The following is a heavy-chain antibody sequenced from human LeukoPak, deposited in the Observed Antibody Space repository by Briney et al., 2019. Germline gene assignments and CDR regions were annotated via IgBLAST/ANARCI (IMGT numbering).Heavy chain of an antibody. CDR2: INSDGSST. CDR1: GCTFSGYA. CDR3: ARGYSYEPYYFDF. V-gene: IGHV3-74*01. D-gene: IGHD5-18*01. Sequence: HPGGSVRLSCAASGCTFSGYAMSWVRQAPGKGLEWVSRINSDGSSTSYADSVKGRFTISRDNAKNTLYLQMNSLRAEDTAVYYCARGYSYEPYYFDFWGQGTLVTVSS. J-gene: IGHJ4*02.